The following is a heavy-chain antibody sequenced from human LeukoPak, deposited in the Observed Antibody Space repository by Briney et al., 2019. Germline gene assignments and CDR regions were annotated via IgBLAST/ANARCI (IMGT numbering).Heavy chain of an antibody. CDR2: INPSGGST. V-gene: IGHV1-46*01. J-gene: IGHJ5*02. CDR3: ARDSNQWVRLDP. Sequence: SVKVSCKASGYTFPSYFMHWVRQAPGQGLEWMGIINPSGGSTSYAQKFQGRVTMTRDTSTSTVYMELSSLRSEDTAVYYCARDSNQWVRLDPWGQGTLVTVSS. D-gene: IGHD4-11*01. CDR1: GYTFPSYF.